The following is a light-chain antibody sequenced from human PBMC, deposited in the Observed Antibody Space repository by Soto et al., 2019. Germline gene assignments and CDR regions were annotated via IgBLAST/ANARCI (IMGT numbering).Light chain of an antibody. CDR1: QSVSSNY. J-gene: IGKJ2*01. CDR2: GAS. Sequence: ENVLTQSPGTLFLSPGERVTLSCRASQSVSSNYLAWYQQKPGQAPRLLIYGASVRATGIPDRFSGSGSGTDFTLTISRLEPEEFAVYYCQQYGSSPYTFGQGTKLEIK. CDR3: QQYGSSPYT. V-gene: IGKV3-20*01.